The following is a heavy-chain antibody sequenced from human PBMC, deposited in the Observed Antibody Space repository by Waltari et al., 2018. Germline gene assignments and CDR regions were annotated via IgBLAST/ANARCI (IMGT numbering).Heavy chain of an antibody. D-gene: IGHD5-12*01. J-gene: IGHJ4*02. CDR2: ISSSSSTI. CDR3: AREDVDIVATITSGLDY. CDR1: GFTFSSYS. Sequence: EVQLVESGGGLVQPGGSLRLSCAASGFTFSSYSMNWVRQAPGKGLEWVSYISSSSSTIYYADSVKGRFTISRDNAKNSLYLQMNSLRAEDTVVYYCAREDVDIVATITSGLDYWGQGTLVTVSS. V-gene: IGHV3-48*01.